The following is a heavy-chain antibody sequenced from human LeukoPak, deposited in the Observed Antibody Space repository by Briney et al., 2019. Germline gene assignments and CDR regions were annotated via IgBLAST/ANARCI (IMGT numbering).Heavy chain of an antibody. CDR2: IYYSGST. CDR3: ASRSYYYDSSGYRSWYFDL. CDR1: GGSISSYY. J-gene: IGHJ2*01. V-gene: IGHV4-59*08. Sequence: SETLSLTCTVSGGSISSYYWNWIRQPPGKGLEWIGYIYYSGSTNYNPSLKSRVTISVDTSKNQFSLKLSSVTAADTAVYYCASRSYYYDSSGYRSWYFDLWGRGTLVTVSS. D-gene: IGHD3-22*01.